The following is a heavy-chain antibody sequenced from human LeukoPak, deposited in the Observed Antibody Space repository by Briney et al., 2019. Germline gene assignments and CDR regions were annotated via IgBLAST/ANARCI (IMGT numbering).Heavy chain of an antibody. CDR1: GFTFSSYS. CDR3: ARGDDYGDYWSDY. J-gene: IGHJ4*02. Sequence: GGSLRLSCAASGFTFSSYSMNWVRQAPGKGLEWVSSISSSSSYIYYADSVKGRFTISRDNAKNSLYLQMNSLRAEDTAVYYCARGDDYGDYWSDYWGQGTLVTVSS. D-gene: IGHD4-17*01. V-gene: IGHV3-21*01. CDR2: ISSSSSYI.